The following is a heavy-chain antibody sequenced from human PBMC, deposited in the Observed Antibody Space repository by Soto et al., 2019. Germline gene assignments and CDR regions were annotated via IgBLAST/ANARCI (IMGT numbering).Heavy chain of an antibody. CDR3: ASSAVSYYYGAGSYYGFHYYGMDV. CDR2: ISSSSSTI. J-gene: IGHJ6*02. V-gene: IGHV3-48*02. D-gene: IGHD3-10*01. Sequence: GSLRLSCAASGFTFSSYSMNWVRQAPGKGLEWVSYISSSSSTIYYADSVKGRFTISRDNAKNSLYLQMNSLRDEDTAVYYCASSAVSYYYGAGSYYGFHYYGMDVWGQGTTVTGSS. CDR1: GFTFSSYS.